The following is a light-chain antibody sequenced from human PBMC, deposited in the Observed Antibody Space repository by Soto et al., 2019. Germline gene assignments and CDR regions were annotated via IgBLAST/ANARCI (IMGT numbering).Light chain of an antibody. CDR3: SSYTSSSTLCV. CDR1: SSDVGGYNY. Sequence: QSVLTQPASVSGSPGQSITISCTGTSSDVGGYNYVSWYQQHPGKAPKLILYEVSNRPSGISNRFSGSKSGNTASLTISGLQAEDEADYYCSSYTSSSTLCVFGTGTKLTVL. J-gene: IGLJ1*01. V-gene: IGLV2-14*01. CDR2: EVS.